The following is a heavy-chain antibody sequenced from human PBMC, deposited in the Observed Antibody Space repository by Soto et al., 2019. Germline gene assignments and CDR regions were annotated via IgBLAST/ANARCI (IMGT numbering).Heavy chain of an antibody. V-gene: IGHV3-23*01. J-gene: IGHJ6*03. CDR3: AKDHDSSAPHLSYYYMDV. Sequence: EVQLLESGGGLVQPGGSLRLSCAASGFTFSGYAMTWVRQAPGRGLEWVSIISGGGEATTYADSVKGRFTVSRDNSNNTLYLQLNSLRAEDTAIYFCAKDHDSSAPHLSYYYMDVWGKGTAVTVSS. CDR1: GFTFSGYA. CDR2: ISGGGEAT. D-gene: IGHD4-4*01.